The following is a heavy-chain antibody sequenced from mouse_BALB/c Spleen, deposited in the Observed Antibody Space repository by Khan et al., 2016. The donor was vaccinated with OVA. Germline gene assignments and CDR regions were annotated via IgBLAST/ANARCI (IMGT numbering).Heavy chain of an antibody. CDR3: ARGGVVVPYWYFDV. J-gene: IGHJ1*01. CDR1: GYSITGGYS. V-gene: IGHV3-6*02. CDR2: ISYDGSN. D-gene: IGHD1-1*01. Sequence: EVQLQESGPDLVKPSQSLSLTCSVTGYSITGGYSWSWIRQFPGNKLEWMGYISYDGSNNYNPSLKNRISITRDTSKNQFFLKLNSVTTEDTATYYCARGGVVVPYWYFDVWGAGTTVTVSS.